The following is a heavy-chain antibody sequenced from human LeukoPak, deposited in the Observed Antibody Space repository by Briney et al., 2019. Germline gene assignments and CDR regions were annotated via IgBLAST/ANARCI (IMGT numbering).Heavy chain of an antibody. CDR2: INPNSGGT. D-gene: IGHD2-2*01. CDR1: GYTFTGYY. V-gene: IGHV1-2*02. J-gene: IGHJ4*02. CDR3: ARGSSDCSSTSCYYDY. Sequence: GASVKVSCKASGYTFTGYYMHWVRQAPGQGLEWMGWINPNSGGTNYAQKFQGRVTMTRDTSISTAYMELSRLRSDDTAVYYCARGSSDCSSTSCYYDYWGQGTLVTVSS.